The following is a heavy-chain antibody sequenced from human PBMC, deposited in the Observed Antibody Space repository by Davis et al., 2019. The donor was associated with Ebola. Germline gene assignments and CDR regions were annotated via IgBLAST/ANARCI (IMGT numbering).Heavy chain of an antibody. CDR2: IYYSGST. CDR1: GGSISSYY. J-gene: IGHJ6*04. V-gene: IGHV4-59*01. Sequence: MPGGSLRLSCTVSGGSISSYYWSWIRQPPGKGLEWIGYIYYSGSTNYNPSLKSRVTISVDTSKNQFSLKLSSVTAADTAVYYCARVGSGSLFFYYGMDVWGKGTTVTVSS. D-gene: IGHD6-19*01. CDR3: ARVGSGSLFFYYGMDV.